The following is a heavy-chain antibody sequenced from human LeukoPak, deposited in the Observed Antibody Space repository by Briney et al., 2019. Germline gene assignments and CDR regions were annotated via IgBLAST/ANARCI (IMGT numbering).Heavy chain of an antibody. J-gene: IGHJ4*02. CDR2: IYHGGST. Sequence: SETLSLTCTVSGYSISSGYYWGWIRQPPGKGLEWIGSIYHGGSTYYNPSLKSRVTMSVDTSKNQFSLKLSSVTAADTAVYFCARDSWPEVVRFDYWGQGTLVTVSS. D-gene: IGHD1-14*01. CDR3: ARDSWPEVVRFDY. V-gene: IGHV4-38-2*02. CDR1: GYSISSGYY.